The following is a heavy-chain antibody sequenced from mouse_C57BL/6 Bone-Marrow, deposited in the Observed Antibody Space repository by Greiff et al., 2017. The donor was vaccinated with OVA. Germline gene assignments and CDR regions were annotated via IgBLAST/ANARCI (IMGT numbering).Heavy chain of an antibody. CDR1: GYSITSGYY. CDR3: ARGRTKPGTY. V-gene: IGHV3-6*01. J-gene: IGHJ3*01. CDR2: VSYDGSN. Sequence: VQLQQSGPGLVKPSQSLSLTCSVTGYSITSGYYWNWIRQFPGNKLEWMGYVSYDGSNNYNPSLKNRISITRDTSKNQFFLKLNSVTTEDTATYYCARGRTKPGTYWGQGTLVTVSA.